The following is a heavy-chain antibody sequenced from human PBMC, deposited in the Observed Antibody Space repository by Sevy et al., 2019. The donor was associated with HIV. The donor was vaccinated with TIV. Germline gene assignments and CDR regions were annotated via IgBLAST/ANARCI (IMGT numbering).Heavy chain of an antibody. CDR2: ISGSGGTT. V-gene: IGHV3-23*01. CDR1: GFNFDNYA. D-gene: IGHD2-2*01. CDR3: AKDHTTPAKYYFDS. J-gene: IGHJ4*02. Sequence: GGSLRLSCAASGFNFDNYAMTWVRQAPGKGLECVSTISGSGGTTYYAYSVKGRFTISRDNSKNTLSLQMNNLRVEDTAIYFCAKDHTTPAKYYFDSWGQGTLVTVSS.